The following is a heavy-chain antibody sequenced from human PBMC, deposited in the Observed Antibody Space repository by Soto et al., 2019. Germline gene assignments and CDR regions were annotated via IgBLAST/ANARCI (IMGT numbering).Heavy chain of an antibody. CDR1: GGSISSYY. D-gene: IGHD6-19*01. CDR2: IYYSGST. Sequence: SETLSLTCTVSGGSISSYYWSWIRQPPGKGLEWIGYIYYSGSTNYNPSLKSRVTISVDTSKNQFSLKLSSVTAADTAVYYCARGLIAVAGYNWFDPWGQGTLVTVSS. J-gene: IGHJ5*02. V-gene: IGHV4-59*01. CDR3: ARGLIAVAGYNWFDP.